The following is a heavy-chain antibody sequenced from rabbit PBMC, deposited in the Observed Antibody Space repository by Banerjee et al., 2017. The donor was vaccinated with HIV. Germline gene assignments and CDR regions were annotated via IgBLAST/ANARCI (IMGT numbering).Heavy chain of an antibody. CDR1: GFSFSNYYY. CDR3: ARTHYSGASYFWL. V-gene: IGHV1S40*01. CDR2: IGSGSGNT. Sequence: QSLEESGGDLVKPGASLTLTCTASGFSFSNYYYMCWVRQAPGKGLEWIACIGSGSGNTGYATWAKGRFTISKSSSTTVTLQMTSLTAADTATYFCARTHYSGASYFWLWGPGTLVTVS. D-gene: IGHD8-1*01. J-gene: IGHJ4*01.